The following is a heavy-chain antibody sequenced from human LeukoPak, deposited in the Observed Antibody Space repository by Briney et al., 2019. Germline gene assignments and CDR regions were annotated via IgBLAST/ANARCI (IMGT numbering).Heavy chain of an antibody. CDR1: GFTFSSYD. Sequence: PGGSLRLSCAASGFTFSSYDMNWVRQAPGKGLEWVSYISSSSSYIHYADSVKGRFTISRDNAKNSLYLQMNSLRAEDTAVYYCARVDAFDLWGQGTMVTVSS. J-gene: IGHJ3*01. CDR3: ARVDAFDL. V-gene: IGHV3-21*01. CDR2: ISSSSSYI.